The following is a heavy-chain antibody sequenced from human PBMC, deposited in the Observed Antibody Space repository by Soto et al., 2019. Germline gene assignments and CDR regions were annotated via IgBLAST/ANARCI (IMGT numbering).Heavy chain of an antibody. D-gene: IGHD6-19*01. Sequence: VQLVESGGGVVQPGRSLRLSCAASGFTFSDYAMHWVRQAPGKGLEWVAVVSHDGRNTHYADSVKGRITISRDSSKYTVSLEMTSLRAEDTAVYYCAKGGRQWLVTSDFNYGGQGALVTVSS. CDR1: GFTFSDYA. CDR2: VSHDGRNT. CDR3: AKGGRQWLVTSDFNY. V-gene: IGHV3-30*18. J-gene: IGHJ4*02.